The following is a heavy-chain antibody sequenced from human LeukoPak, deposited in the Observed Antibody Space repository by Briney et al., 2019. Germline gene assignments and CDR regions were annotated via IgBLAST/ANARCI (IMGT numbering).Heavy chain of an antibody. J-gene: IGHJ6*03. CDR1: GGTFSSYA. CDR2: IIPIFGTA. Sequence: SVKVSCKASGGTFSSYAISWVRQAPGQGLEWMGGIIPIFGTANYAQKFQGRVTITADKSTSTAYMELSSLRSEDTAVYYCSTKGSGSPITHTDRYDYYYYYMDVWGKGTTVTVSS. V-gene: IGHV1-69*06. D-gene: IGHD3-10*01. CDR3: STKGSGSPITHTDRYDYYYYYMDV.